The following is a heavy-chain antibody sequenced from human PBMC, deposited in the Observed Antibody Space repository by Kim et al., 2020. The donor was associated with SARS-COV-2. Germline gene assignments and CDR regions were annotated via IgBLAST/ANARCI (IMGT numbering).Heavy chain of an antibody. J-gene: IGHJ5*02. D-gene: IGHD3-16*02. CDR3: ARGHRIPGFDP. CDR2: T. V-gene: IGHV4-30-2*05. Sequence: TYYNPSLKSRVTISVDTSKNQFSLKLSSVTAADTAVYYCARGHRIPGFDPWGQGTLVTVSS.